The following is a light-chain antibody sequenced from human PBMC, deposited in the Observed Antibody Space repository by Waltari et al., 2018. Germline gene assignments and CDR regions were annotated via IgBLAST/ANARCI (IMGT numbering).Light chain of an antibody. CDR1: QSVSKW. CDR2: AAS. Sequence: DIEMTQSPSNVSASVGDRVIITCLASQSVSKWVAWYQVKGGNAPNVQISAASTIESGVPSRFGGGGAGSDFALTIAGRQPEDSATYYCQQYKTFPRTFGPGTRVEIK. J-gene: IGKJ1*01. CDR3: QQYKTFPRT. V-gene: IGKV1-5*03.